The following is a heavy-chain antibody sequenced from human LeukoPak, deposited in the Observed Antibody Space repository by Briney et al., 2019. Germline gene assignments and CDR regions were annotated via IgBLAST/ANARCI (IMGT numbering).Heavy chain of an antibody. CDR3: ARGGHLSGYSSSWYYY. CDR1: GGTFSSYA. J-gene: IGHJ4*02. CDR2: INPSGGST. D-gene: IGHD6-13*01. Sequence: GASVKVSCKASGGTFSSYAISWVRQAPGQGLEWMGIINPSGGSTSYAQKFQGRVTMTRDMSTSTVYMELSSLRSEGTAVYYCARGGHLSGYSSSWYYYWGQGTLVTVSS. V-gene: IGHV1-46*01.